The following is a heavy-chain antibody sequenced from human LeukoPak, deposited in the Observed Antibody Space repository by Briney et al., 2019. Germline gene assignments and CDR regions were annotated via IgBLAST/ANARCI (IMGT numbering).Heavy chain of an antibody. CDR2: IYYSGST. CDR3: ARGGYSSYDPTNWFDP. Sequence: ASETLSLTCTVSGGSISSYYWSWIRQPPGKGLEWIGYIYYSGSTNYNPSLKSRVTISVDTSKNQFSLKLSSVTAADTAVYYCARGGYSSYDPTNWFDPWGQGTLVTVSS. J-gene: IGHJ5*02. V-gene: IGHV4-59*01. D-gene: IGHD5-12*01. CDR1: GGSISSYY.